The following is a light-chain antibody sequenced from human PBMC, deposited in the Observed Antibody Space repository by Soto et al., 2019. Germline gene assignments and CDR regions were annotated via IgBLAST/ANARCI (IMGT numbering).Light chain of an antibody. J-gene: IGLJ2*01. Sequence: QSALTQPASVSGSPGQSITISCTGTSSDVGAYNYVSWYQQHPGKAPKLMIYDVTNRPSGVSSRFSGSKSGNTASLTVSGLQAEDEADYYCSSYGGSNNLVFGGGTKLTVL. CDR3: SSYGGSNNLV. V-gene: IGLV2-14*01. CDR1: SSDVGAYNY. CDR2: DVT.